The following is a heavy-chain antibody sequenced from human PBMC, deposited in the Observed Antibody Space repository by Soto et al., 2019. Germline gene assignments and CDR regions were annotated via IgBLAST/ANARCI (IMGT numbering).Heavy chain of an antibody. CDR3: ARGLLGFGSPYYFDP. CDR1: GYIFTRYY. J-gene: IGHJ4*02. V-gene: IGHV1-46*01. Sequence: ASVKVSCKASGYIFTRYYMHWVRQVPGQGLEWMGIINPSGGSTSYTQKFQGRVTMTRDTSTSTVYMDLSSLRSEDTAVYYCARGLLGFGSPYYFDPWGQGTLVTVSS. CDR2: INPSGGST. D-gene: IGHD2-15*01.